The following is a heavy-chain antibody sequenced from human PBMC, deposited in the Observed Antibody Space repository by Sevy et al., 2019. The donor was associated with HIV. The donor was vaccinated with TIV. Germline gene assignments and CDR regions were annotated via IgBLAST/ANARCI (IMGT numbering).Heavy chain of an antibody. D-gene: IGHD3-16*02. V-gene: IGHV1-46*01. J-gene: IGHJ5*02. CDR1: GYTFTSYY. CDR3: AGGRGGGDDYVWGSYRHNWFDP. Sequence: ASVKVSCKASGYTFTSYYMHWVRQAPGQGLEWMGIINPSGGSTSYAQKFQGRVTMTRETSTSTVYMELSSLRSEDTAVYYCAGGRGGGDDYVWGSYRHNWFDPWGQGTLVTVSS. CDR2: INPSGGST.